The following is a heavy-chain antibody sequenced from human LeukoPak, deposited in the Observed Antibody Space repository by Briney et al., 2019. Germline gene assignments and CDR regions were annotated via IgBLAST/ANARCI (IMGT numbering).Heavy chain of an antibody. D-gene: IGHD3-3*01. J-gene: IGHJ4*02. CDR2: ISSSSSYI. CDR3: AREGTPYYDFWSGYSPLDY. V-gene: IGHV3-21*01. Sequence: GGSLRLSCAASGFTFSSYSMNWVRQAPGKGLEWVSSISSSSSYIYYADSVKGRFTISRDNAKNSLYLQMNSLRAEDTAVYYCAREGTPYYDFWSGYSPLDYWGQGTLVTVSS. CDR1: GFTFSSYS.